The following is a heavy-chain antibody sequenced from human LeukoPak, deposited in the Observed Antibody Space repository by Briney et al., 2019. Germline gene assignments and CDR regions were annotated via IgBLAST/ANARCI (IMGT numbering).Heavy chain of an antibody. Sequence: PGGSLRLSCAASGFTFSSYSMNWVRQAPGKGLEWVSSISSSSSFIYYADSVKGRFTISRDNAKNSLYLQMNSLRAEDTAVYYCAKDSAFYYIDVWGKGTTVIISS. CDR1: GFTFSSYS. CDR3: AKDSAFYYIDV. CDR2: ISSSSSFI. J-gene: IGHJ6*03. V-gene: IGHV3-21*01. D-gene: IGHD3-10*01.